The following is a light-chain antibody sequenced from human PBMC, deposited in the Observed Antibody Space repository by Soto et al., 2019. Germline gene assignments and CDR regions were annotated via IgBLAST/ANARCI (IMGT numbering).Light chain of an antibody. CDR2: DAS. Sequence: DIQMTQTPSTLSASVGDRVTISCRASQTISKWLAWYQQKPGKAPKLLIYDASSLESGVPSRFSGSGFGTEFTLTISSLQPDDFATYYCQHYSTWDHQKFGQGTKVEIK. CDR1: QTISKW. J-gene: IGKJ1*01. V-gene: IGKV1-5*01. CDR3: QHYSTWDHQK.